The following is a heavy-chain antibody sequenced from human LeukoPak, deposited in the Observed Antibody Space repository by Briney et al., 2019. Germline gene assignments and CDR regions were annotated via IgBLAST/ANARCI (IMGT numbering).Heavy chain of an antibody. J-gene: IGHJ1*01. D-gene: IGHD3-16*01. Sequence: PGGSLRLSCAASGFTFSSYEMNWVRQAPGKGLEWVSYISSSGSTIYYADSVKGRFTISRDNAKNSLYLQMNSLRAEDTAVYYCARGPNYESPGGELDFQRWGQGTLVTVSS. CDR1: GFTFSSYE. CDR3: ARGPNYESPGGELDFQR. V-gene: IGHV3-48*03. CDR2: ISSSGSTI.